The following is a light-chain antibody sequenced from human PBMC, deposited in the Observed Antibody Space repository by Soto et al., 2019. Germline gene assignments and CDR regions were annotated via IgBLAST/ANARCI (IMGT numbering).Light chain of an antibody. CDR1: SSDVGFYNY. CDR2: EVS. J-gene: IGLJ1*01. Sequence: QSALTQPASVSGSRGQSITISCTGTSSDVGFYNYVSWYRQHPGKAPKLMIYEVSYRPSGVSNRFSGSKSGDTASLTISGLQAEDEAVYYCSSYSSSSTPYVFGTGTKVTV. CDR3: SSYSSSSTPYV. V-gene: IGLV2-14*01.